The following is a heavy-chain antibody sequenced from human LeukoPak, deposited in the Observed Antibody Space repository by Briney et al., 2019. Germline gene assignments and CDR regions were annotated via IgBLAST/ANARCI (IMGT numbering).Heavy chain of an antibody. V-gene: IGHV3-11*04. CDR2: VSSGSSTI. J-gene: IGHJ5*01. Sequence: GGSLRLSCAASGFTFSDYYMSWIRQAPGKALEWVSYVSSGSSTIYYADSVKGRFTVSRDNGKRSLYLHMNSLRAEDTAMYYCARGESSYCSGGCHFASWGQGTLVTISS. CDR3: ARGESSYCSGGCHFAS. D-gene: IGHD2-15*01. CDR1: GFTFSDYY.